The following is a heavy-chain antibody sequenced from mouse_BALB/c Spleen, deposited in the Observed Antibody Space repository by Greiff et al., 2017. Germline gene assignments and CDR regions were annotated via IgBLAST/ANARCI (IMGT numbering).Heavy chain of an antibody. CDR2: IWTGGGT. Sequence: VHLVESGPGLVAPSQSLSITCTVSGFSLTSYDISWIRQPPGKGLEWLGVIWTGGGTNYNSAFMSRLSISKDNSKSQVFLKMNSLQTDDTAIYYCVRDGGLRLGFAYWGQGTLVTVSA. J-gene: IGHJ3*01. CDR3: VRDGGLRLGFAY. CDR1: GFSLTSYD. V-gene: IGHV2-9-2*01. D-gene: IGHD2-4*01.